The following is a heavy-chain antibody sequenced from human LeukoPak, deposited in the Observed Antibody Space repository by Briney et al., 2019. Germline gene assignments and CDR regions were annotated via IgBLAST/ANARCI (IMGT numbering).Heavy chain of an antibody. CDR1: GGSISSYY. D-gene: IGHD3-3*02. CDR3: ARRVEAFPTYYFDY. Sequence: SETLSLTCTVSGGSISSYYWSWIRQPPGKGLEWNGYIYYNGRINYNPSLKSRIAISVDTSKNQFSLKLSSVTAADTAVYYCARRVEAFPTYYFDYWGQGTRVTVSS. V-gene: IGHV4-59*08. CDR2: IYYNGRI. J-gene: IGHJ4*02.